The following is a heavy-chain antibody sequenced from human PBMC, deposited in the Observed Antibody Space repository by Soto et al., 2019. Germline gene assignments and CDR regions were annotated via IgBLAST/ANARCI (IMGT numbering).Heavy chain of an antibody. CDR3: ARNDFWSGRIGIDFDY. V-gene: IGHV4-34*01. CDR2: INHSGST. D-gene: IGHD3-3*01. Sequence: SETLSLTCAVYGGSFSGYYWSWIRQPPGKGLEWIGEINHSGSTNYNPSLKSRVTISVDTSKNQFSLKLSSVTAADTAVYYCARNDFWSGRIGIDFDYWGQGTLVTVSS. CDR1: GGSFSGYY. J-gene: IGHJ4*02.